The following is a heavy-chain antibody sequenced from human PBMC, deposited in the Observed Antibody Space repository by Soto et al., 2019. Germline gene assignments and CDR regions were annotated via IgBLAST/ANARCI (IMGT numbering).Heavy chain of an antibody. D-gene: IGHD3-22*01. CDR1: GYTFTSYG. CDR2: ISAYNGNT. J-gene: IGHJ4*02. V-gene: IGHV1-18*01. Sequence: QVQLVQSGAEVKKSGASVKVSCKASGYTFTSYGISWVRQAPGQGLEWMGWISAYNGNTNYAQKLQGRVTMTTDTSTSTAYMELRSLRSDDTAVYYCARDGVLTYYYDSRGPRGVPFWGYWGQGTLVTVSS. CDR3: ARDGVLTYYYDSRGPRGVPFWGY.